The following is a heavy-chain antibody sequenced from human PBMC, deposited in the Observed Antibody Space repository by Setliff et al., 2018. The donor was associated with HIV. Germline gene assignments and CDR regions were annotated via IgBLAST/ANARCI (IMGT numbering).Heavy chain of an antibody. CDR3: TTDPSLGSGSYYLYYFDY. D-gene: IGHD3-10*01. J-gene: IGHJ4*02. CDR1: GFTFSNAW. CDR2: IKSKTDGGTT. V-gene: IGHV3-15*01. Sequence: LRLSCAASGFTFSNAWMSWVRQAPGKGLEWVGRIKSKTDGGTTDYAAPVKGRFTISRDDSKNTLYLQMNSLKTEDTAVYYCTTDPSLGSGSYYLYYFDYWGQGTLVTVSS.